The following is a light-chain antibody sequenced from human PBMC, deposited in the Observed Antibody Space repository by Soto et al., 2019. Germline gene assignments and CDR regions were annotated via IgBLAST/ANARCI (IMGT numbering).Light chain of an antibody. J-gene: IGKJ1*01. CDR2: RAS. CDR1: QSVTGSA. CDR3: QQYGVSPGT. Sequence: EIVLTQSPGTLSLSPGERATLSCRASQSVTGSALAWYQQRPGQAPRLLIYRASNRVTGIPDRFSGSGSGTDFTLNISRLEPEDFAVYFCQQYGVSPGTFGQGTKVEIK. V-gene: IGKV3-20*01.